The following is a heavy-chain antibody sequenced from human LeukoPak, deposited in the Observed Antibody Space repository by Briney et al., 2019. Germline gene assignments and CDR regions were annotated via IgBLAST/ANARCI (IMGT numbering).Heavy chain of an antibody. D-gene: IGHD6-6*01. J-gene: IGHJ4*02. CDR3: AKKPLEYSSSSYYFDY. Sequence: GGSLRLSCAASGFTFSSYAMSWVRQAPGKGLEWVSAISGSGGSTYYADSVKGRFTISRDNSKNTLYLQMNSLRAEDAAVYYCAKKPLEYSSSSYYFDYWGQGTLVTVSS. CDR2: ISGSGGST. V-gene: IGHV3-23*01. CDR1: GFTFSSYA.